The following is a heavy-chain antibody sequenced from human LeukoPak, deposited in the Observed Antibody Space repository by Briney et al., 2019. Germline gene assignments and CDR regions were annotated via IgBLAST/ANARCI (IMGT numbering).Heavy chain of an antibody. D-gene: IGHD3-16*01. V-gene: IGHV3-7*01. J-gene: IGHJ6*02. Sequence: GSLRLSCSASGFTVSDSWMSWVRQAPGEGLGWVANMNQDGSAKGYVDSVKGRFTISRDNARNSLYLQMSSLRPEDTAVYYCATYTHWVAGDVWGQGTTVTVSS. CDR1: GFTVSDSW. CDR2: MNQDGSAK. CDR3: ATYTHWVAGDV.